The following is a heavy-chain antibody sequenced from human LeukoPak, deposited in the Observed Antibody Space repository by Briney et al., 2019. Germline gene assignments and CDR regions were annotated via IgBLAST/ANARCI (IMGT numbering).Heavy chain of an antibody. Sequence: GGSLRLSCAAPGFTFSTYGMHWVRQAPGKGLEWVAVISYDGSNEYYADSVEGRFTISRDNSKNTLYLQMSSLRAEDTAVYYCAKEFNRGLPDYWGQGTLVTVPS. J-gene: IGHJ4*02. V-gene: IGHV3-30*18. CDR1: GFTFSTYG. CDR3: AKEFNRGLPDY. D-gene: IGHD2-21*01. CDR2: ISYDGSNE.